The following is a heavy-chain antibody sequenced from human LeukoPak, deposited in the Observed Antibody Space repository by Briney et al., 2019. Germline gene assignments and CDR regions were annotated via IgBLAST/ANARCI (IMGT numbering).Heavy chain of an antibody. CDR2: IKSKTDGGTT. V-gene: IGHV3-15*01. CDR1: GFTFSNAW. J-gene: IGHJ4*02. Sequence: GGSLRPSCAASGFTFSNAWMSWVRQAPGKGLEWVGRIKSKTDGGTTDYPAPVKGRFTISRDDSKNTLYLQMNSLKTEDTAVYYCTTDGIAVAGTRVSDYWGQGTLVTVSS. CDR3: TTDGIAVAGTRVSDY. D-gene: IGHD6-19*01.